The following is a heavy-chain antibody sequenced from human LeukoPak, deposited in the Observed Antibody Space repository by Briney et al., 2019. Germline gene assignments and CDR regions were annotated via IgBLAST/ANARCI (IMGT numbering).Heavy chain of an antibody. CDR1: GFTFSTYC. Sequence: GGSLRLSCAASGFTFSTYCMHWVRQAPGKGLEWVSVVSYDGSSIYYADSVKGRFTISRDNSKNTLYLQMNSLRGEDTAVYYCTKAQLPRQELGNFHFDYWGQGILVTVSS. V-gene: IGHV3-30*18. CDR2: VSYDGSSI. D-gene: IGHD7-27*01. CDR3: TKAQLPRQELGNFHFDY. J-gene: IGHJ4*02.